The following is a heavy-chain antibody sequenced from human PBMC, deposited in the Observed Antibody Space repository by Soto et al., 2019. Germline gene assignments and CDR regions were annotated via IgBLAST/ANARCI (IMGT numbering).Heavy chain of an antibody. CDR1: GGSISSSRYY. CDR2: LYYGGST. J-gene: IGHJ4*01. CDR3: ARHGGPYSSWSHLDY. V-gene: IGHV4-39*01. Sequence: QLQLQESDPGLVKPSETLSLTCTVSGGSISSSRYYWGWIRQPPGKGLEWIGNLYYGGSTYYNPSPESRVTISVDASKNQFSLKLSSVAAADTAVYYCARHGGPYSSWSHLDYWGHGVLVTVSS. D-gene: IGHD6-13*01.